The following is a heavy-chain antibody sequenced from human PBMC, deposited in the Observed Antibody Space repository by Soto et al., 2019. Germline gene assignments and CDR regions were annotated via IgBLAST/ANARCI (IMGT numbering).Heavy chain of an antibody. CDR3: ASLRSSNLFDY. J-gene: IGHJ4*02. D-gene: IGHD6-13*01. Sequence: QVQLQQWGAGLLKPSETLSLTCAVYGGSFSVYYWSWIRQHPGKGLEWIGEINNRESTNYNPSLKSRVTISIDTSKNQFSLKLNSVTAADTAVYYCASLRSSNLFDYWGQGTLVTVSS. V-gene: IGHV4-34*01. CDR1: GGSFSVYY. CDR2: INNREST.